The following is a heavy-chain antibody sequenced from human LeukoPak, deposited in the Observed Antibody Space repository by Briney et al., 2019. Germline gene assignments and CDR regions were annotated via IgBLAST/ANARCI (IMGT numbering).Heavy chain of an antibody. Sequence: SETLSLTCSVSGGSINNYYWNWIRQPPGKGLEWIGYIYYSGNTRYNPSLQSRVTMSIGTTKTQFSLKLDSVTAADTAVYYCVRRLRLKNPGGDAFDIWGQGTVVTVSS. J-gene: IGHJ3*02. CDR3: VRRLRLKNPGGDAFDI. CDR2: IYYSGNT. D-gene: IGHD2/OR15-2a*01. V-gene: IGHV4-59*08. CDR1: GGSINNYY.